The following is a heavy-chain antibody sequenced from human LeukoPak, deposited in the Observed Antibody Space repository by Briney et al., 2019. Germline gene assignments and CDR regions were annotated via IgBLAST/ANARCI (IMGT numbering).Heavy chain of an antibody. Sequence: ASVKVSCKASGYTFTSYGISWVRQAPGQGLEWMGWISAYNGNTNYAQKLQGRVTMTTDTSTSTAYMELRSLRSDDTAVYYCAREDRTVVTAIRSFDYWGQGTLVTVSS. J-gene: IGHJ4*02. CDR1: GYTFTSYG. V-gene: IGHV1-18*01. D-gene: IGHD2-21*02. CDR2: ISAYNGNT. CDR3: AREDRTVVTAIRSFDY.